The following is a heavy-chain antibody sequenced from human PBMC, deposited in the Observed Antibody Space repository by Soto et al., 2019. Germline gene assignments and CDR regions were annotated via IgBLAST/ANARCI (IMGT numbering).Heavy chain of an antibody. CDR3: ARDPLYGSPLSWFDY. CDR1: GFTFSSYA. J-gene: IGHJ4*02. CDR2: ISYDGSNK. V-gene: IGHV3-30-3*01. D-gene: IGHD3-10*01. Sequence: AGGSLRLSCAASGFTFSSYAMHWVRQAPGKGLEWVAVISYDGSNKYYADSVKGRFTISRDNSKNTLYLQMNSLRAEDTAVYYCARDPLYGSPLSWFDYWGQGTLVTVSS.